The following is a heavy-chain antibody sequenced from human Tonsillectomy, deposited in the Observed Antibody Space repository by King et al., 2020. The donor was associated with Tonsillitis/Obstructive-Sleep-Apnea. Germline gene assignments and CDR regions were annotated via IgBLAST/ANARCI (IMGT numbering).Heavy chain of an antibody. CDR2: IYYSGST. CDR3: ARSGSGYYIPINWFDP. Sequence: LQLQESGPGLVKPSETLSLTCTVSGGSISSYYWSWIRQPPGKGLEWIGYIYYSGSTNYNPSLKSRVTISVDTSKNQFSLKLSSVTAADTAVYYCARSGSGYYIPINWFDPWGQGTLVTVSS. CDR1: GGSISSYY. D-gene: IGHD3-3*01. V-gene: IGHV4-59*01. J-gene: IGHJ5*02.